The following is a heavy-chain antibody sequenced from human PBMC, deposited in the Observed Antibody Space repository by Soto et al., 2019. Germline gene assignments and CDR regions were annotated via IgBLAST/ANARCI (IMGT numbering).Heavy chain of an antibody. CDR3: ARDGSGYDFWSGPYFFDY. V-gene: IGHV4-59*01. Sequence: SQTLSLTCTVSGGSISGYFWSWIRQPPGKGLEWIGYIYYSGSTNYNPSLRSRVTISVDTSKSQFSLKLSSVSAADTAVYYCARDGSGYDFWSGPYFFDYWGPGTLVTVSS. D-gene: IGHD3-3*01. CDR2: IYYSGST. J-gene: IGHJ4*02. CDR1: GGSISGYF.